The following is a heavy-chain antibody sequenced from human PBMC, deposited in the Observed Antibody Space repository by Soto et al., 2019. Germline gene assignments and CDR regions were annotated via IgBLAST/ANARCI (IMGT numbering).Heavy chain of an antibody. CDR2: IYYSGIT. CDR3: ARHGSN. CDR1: GVSISNSSNY. V-gene: IGHV4-39*01. J-gene: IGHJ4*02. Sequence: SETLSLTCTVSGVSISNSSNYWGWIRRPPGKGLEWIGTIYYSGITYYNPSLKSRVTISVDTSKNQFSLKLTSVTAADTAVYYCARHGSNWGQGTLVTVSS.